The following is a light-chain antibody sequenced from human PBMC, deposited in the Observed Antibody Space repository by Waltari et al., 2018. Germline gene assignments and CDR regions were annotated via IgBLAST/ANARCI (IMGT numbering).Light chain of an antibody. CDR1: SRDVGFDNY. CDR3: NSYTGSSAWV. V-gene: IGLV2-14*01. J-gene: IGLJ3*02. CDR2: DVS. Sequence: QSALTQPTSVSGSPGQSITISCTGTSRDVGFDNYVSWYQQYPRKVPQLLLYDVSSRPSGVSSRFSGAKSGNTAFLTISGLQADDEADYYCNSYTGSSAWVFGGGTKLTVL.